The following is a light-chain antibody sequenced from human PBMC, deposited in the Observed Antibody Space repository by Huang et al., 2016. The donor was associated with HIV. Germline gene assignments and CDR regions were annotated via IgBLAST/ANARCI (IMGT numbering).Light chain of an antibody. V-gene: IGKV3-15*01. CDR2: ATS. CDR1: QRVRDK. CDR3: QQYESWPPLT. Sequence: EIVMTQSPVTLSVSPGERATLSCRASQRVRDKLAWYQQKPGQAPRLLLHATSTRAAGVPARFSGSGSGTEFTLTISSLQSEDCGVYYCQQYESWPPLTFGGGTKVEIK. J-gene: IGKJ4*01.